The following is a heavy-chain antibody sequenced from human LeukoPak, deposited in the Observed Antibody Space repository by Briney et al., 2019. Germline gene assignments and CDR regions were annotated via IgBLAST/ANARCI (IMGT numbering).Heavy chain of an antibody. CDR1: GGTFSSYA. J-gene: IGHJ6*03. Sequence: SVKVSCKASGGTFSSYAINWVRLAPGQGLEWMGGIIPIFGATKYAQKFQGRVTITADESRGTAYMELNNLISEDTAVYYCARSEWGSSASGGLAYYNYYYMDVWGKGTTVTVSS. CDR2: IIPIFGAT. CDR3: ARSEWGSSASGGLAYYNYYYMDV. D-gene: IGHD6-6*01. V-gene: IGHV1-69*01.